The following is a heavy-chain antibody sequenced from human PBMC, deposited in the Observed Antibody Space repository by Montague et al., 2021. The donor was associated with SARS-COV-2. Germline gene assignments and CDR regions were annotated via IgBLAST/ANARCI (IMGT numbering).Heavy chain of an antibody. V-gene: IGHV3-48*03. D-gene: IGHD5-12*01. CDR2: ITSVSTSK. Sequence: SLRLSCAASRFNFGVFEMNWVRQAPGNGLEWVSYITSVSTSKYYVDSVEGRFTVSRDNASEILYLQMVDLSAEDTAIYYCVREYRSSSGRVFDMWGQGTLVIVSP. J-gene: IGHJ3*02. CDR3: VREYRSSSGRVFDM. CDR1: RFNFGVFE.